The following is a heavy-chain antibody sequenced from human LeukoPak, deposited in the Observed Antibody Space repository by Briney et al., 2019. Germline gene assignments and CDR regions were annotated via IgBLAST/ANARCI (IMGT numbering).Heavy chain of an antibody. D-gene: IGHD4-17*01. CDR3: AREVTYYGDYVYYYYYMDV. CDR1: GGSISSYY. J-gene: IGHJ6*03. V-gene: IGHV4-4*07. Sequence: SETLSLTCTVSGGSISSYYWSWIRQPAGKGLEWIGRIYTSGSTNYNPSLKSRVTMSVDTSKNQFSLKLSSVTAADTAVYYCAREVTYYGDYVYYYYYMDVWGKGTTVTVSS. CDR2: IYTSGST.